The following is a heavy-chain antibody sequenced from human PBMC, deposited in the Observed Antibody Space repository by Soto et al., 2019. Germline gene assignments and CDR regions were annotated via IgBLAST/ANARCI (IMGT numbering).Heavy chain of an antibody. J-gene: IGHJ6*02. D-gene: IGHD3-3*01. CDR2: ISSSGSII. CDR1: GFNFSSYE. CDR3: ARENYDFWSGYSLHGMDV. Sequence: EVPLVESGGGLVQPGGSLRLSCAASGFNFSSYEMNWVRQAPGKGLEWVSYISSSGSIIYYADSAKGRLTISRDNAKNSLYLQMNSLRAEDTCVYYCARENYDFWSGYSLHGMDVWGQGTTVTVSS. V-gene: IGHV3-48*03.